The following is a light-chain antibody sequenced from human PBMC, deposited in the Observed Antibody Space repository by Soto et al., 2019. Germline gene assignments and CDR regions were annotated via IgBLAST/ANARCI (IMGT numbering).Light chain of an antibody. CDR2: AAS. CDR3: QQLNSYPLT. V-gene: IGKV1-9*01. J-gene: IGKJ4*01. Sequence: DIQLTQSPSFLSASVGDGVTITCRASQGISTYLAWYQQKPGKAPKLMIYAASTLQSGVPSRFSGSGSGTDFTLTISSLQPEDVATYYCQQLNSYPLTFGGGTKVDIK. CDR1: QGISTY.